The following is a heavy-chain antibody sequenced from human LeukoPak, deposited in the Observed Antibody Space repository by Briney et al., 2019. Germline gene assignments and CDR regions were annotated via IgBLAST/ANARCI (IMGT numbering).Heavy chain of an antibody. J-gene: IGHJ3*02. CDR1: GFTFSSYS. CDR3: ARPTYYDSSGYYNLGDAFDI. CDR2: ISSSSSYI. V-gene: IGHV3-21*01. D-gene: IGHD3-22*01. Sequence: PGGSLRLSCAASGFTFSSYSMNWVRQAPGKGLEWVSSISSSSSYIYYADPVKGRFTISRDNAKNSLYLQMNSLRAEDTAVYYCARPTYYDSSGYYNLGDAFDIWGQGTMVTVSS.